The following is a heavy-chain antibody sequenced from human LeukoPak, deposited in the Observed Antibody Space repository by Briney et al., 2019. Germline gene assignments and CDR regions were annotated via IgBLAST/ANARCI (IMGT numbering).Heavy chain of an antibody. D-gene: IGHD3-22*01. V-gene: IGHV3-43*02. J-gene: IGHJ4*02. CDR3: AKDNYYDSSGPQGD. CDR1: GFTFDDYA. CDR2: ISGDGGST. Sequence: GGSLRLSXAASGFTFDDYAMHWVRQAPGKGLEWVSLISGDGGSTYYADSVKGRFTISRDNSKNSLYLQMNSLRTEDTALYYCAKDNYYDSSGPQGDWGQGTLVTVSS.